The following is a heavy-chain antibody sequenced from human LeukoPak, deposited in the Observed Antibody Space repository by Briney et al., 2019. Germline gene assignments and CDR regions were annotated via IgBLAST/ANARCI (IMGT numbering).Heavy chain of an antibody. CDR3: ARDRDYYDSSGYGNWFDP. J-gene: IGHJ5*02. CDR1: GGSFSGYY. D-gene: IGHD3-22*01. CDR2: IDHSGSA. V-gene: IGHV4-34*01. Sequence: PSETLSLTCAVYGGSFSGYYWSWIRQPPGKGLEWIGEIDHSGSANYNPSLKSRVTISIDTSKNQFSLKLSSVTAADTAVYYSARDRDYYDSSGYGNWFDPWGQGTLVTVSS.